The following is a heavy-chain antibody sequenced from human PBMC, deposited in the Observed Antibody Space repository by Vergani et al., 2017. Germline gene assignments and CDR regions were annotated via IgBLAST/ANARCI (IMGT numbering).Heavy chain of an antibody. D-gene: IGHD1-14*01. CDR1: GFTFSDYY. CDR3: ARDLRLLYNRFDP. V-gene: IGHV3-11*04. CDR2: ISSSGSTI. Sequence: QVQLVESGGGLVKPGGSLRLSCAASGFTFSDYYMSWIRQAPAKGLEWVSYISSSGSTIYYADSVKGRFTISRDNSKSTMYLQMNSLRDEDTGVYYCARDLRLLYNRFDPWGQGTLVTVSS. J-gene: IGHJ5*02.